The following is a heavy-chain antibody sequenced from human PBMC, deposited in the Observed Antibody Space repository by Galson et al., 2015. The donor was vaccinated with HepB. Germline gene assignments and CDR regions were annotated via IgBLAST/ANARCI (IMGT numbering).Heavy chain of an antibody. CDR2: IWYDGSNK. CDR1: GFTFSSYG. D-gene: IGHD4-17*01. CDR3: ARSQGAYDYEELEFDY. Sequence: SLRLSCAASGFTFSSYGMHWVRQAPGKGLEWVAVIWYDGSNKYYADSVKGRFTISRDNSKNTLYLQMNSLRAEDTAVYYCARSQGAYDYEELEFDYWGQGTLVTVSS. V-gene: IGHV3-33*01. J-gene: IGHJ4*02.